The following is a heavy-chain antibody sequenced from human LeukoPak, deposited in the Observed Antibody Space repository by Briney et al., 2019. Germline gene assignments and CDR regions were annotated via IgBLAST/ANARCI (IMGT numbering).Heavy chain of an antibody. CDR1: GGSISSSSYY. CDR3: ARDAYSGYGLF. V-gene: IGHV4-39*07. CDR2: IYYSGST. J-gene: IGHJ4*02. Sequence: SETLSLTCTVSGGSISSSSYYWAWIRQPPGKGLEWIGSIYYSGSTYYNPSLMRRVTISVDTSKNQFSLKLSSVTAADTAVYYCARDAYSGYGLFWGQGTLVTVSS. D-gene: IGHD5-12*01.